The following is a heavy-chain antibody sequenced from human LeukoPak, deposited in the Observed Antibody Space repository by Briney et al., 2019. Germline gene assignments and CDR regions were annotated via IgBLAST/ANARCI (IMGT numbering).Heavy chain of an antibody. CDR3: ARALYRGYSYGYVGGDWFDP. J-gene: IGHJ5*02. CDR1: GVSISSGGYS. Sequence: ASQTLSLTCAVSGVSISSGGYSWSCIRQPPGKGLEWIGYIYHSGSTYYNPSLKSRVTISVDRSKNQFSLKLSSVTAADTAVYYCARALYRGYSYGYVGGDWFDPWGQGTLVTVSS. CDR2: IYHSGST. D-gene: IGHD5-18*01. V-gene: IGHV4-30-2*01.